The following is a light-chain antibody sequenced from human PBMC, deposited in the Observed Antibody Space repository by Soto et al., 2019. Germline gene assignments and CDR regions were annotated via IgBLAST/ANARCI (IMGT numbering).Light chain of an antibody. J-gene: IGKJ2*01. Sequence: DIVMTQSPDSLAVSLGERATINCKSSQRVLYSSNNKNYLAWYQQKPVQPPKLLIYWASTRASGVPDRFSGSGSGTDFTLTISSLQAEDVSVYYCQQYYSPPYTFGQGTKLEIK. CDR1: QRVLYSSNNKNY. CDR2: WAS. CDR3: QQYYSPPYT. V-gene: IGKV4-1*01.